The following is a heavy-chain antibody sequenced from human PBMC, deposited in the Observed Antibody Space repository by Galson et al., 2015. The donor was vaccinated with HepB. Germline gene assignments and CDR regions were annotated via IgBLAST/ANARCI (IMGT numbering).Heavy chain of an antibody. J-gene: IGHJ3*02. CDR1: GFTFSTYG. D-gene: IGHD6-19*01. CDR3: ARDSDSSGWTGAAFDT. V-gene: IGHV3-33*01. CDR2: IWFDGSNK. Sequence: SLRLSCAASGFTFSTYGMHWVRQAPGKGLEWVAVIWFDGSNKWYADSVKGRFTISRDNSRNTLYLQMNSLRAEDRAVYYCARDSDSSGWTGAAFDTWGQGTMVTVSS.